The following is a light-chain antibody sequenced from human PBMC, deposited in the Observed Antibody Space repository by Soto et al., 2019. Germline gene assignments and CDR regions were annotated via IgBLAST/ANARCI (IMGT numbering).Light chain of an antibody. J-gene: IGKJ1*01. Sequence: DIQMTQSPSTLSASVGDRVTITCRASQNINSWLAWYQQKPGKAPKLLIYDASTLKCGVPSRFSGSGSGTEFTLTISSLQPEDFATYYCQQFHSFSRTFGQGTKVEVK. CDR3: QQFHSFSRT. CDR1: QNINSW. V-gene: IGKV1-5*01. CDR2: DAS.